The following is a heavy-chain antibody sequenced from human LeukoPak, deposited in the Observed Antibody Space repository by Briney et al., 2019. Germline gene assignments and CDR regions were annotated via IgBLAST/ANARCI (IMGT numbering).Heavy chain of an antibody. D-gene: IGHD2-2*01. CDR3: TTDIRYCSSTSCYEDFDY. Sequence: GGSLRLSCAASGFTVSNAWMSWVRQAPGKGLEWVGRIKSKTDGGTTDYAAPVKGRFTISRDDSKNTLYLQMNSLKTEDTAVYYCTTDIRYCSSTSCYEDFDYWGQGTLVTVSS. CDR1: GFTVSNAW. V-gene: IGHV3-15*01. CDR2: IKSKTDGGTT. J-gene: IGHJ4*02.